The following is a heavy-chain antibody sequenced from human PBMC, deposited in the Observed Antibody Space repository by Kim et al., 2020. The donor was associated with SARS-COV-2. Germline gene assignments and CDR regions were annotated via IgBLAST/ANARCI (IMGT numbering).Heavy chain of an antibody. V-gene: IGHV4-59*09. Sequence: GSTNYNPPLKSRVTISVDTSKNQFSLKLSSVTAADTAVYYCARGAVAFDPWGQGTLVTVSS. CDR3: ARGAVAFDP. CDR2: GST. D-gene: IGHD6-19*01. J-gene: IGHJ5*02.